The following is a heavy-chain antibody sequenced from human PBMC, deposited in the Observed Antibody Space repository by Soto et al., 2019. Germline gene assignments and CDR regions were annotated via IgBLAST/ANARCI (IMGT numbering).Heavy chain of an antibody. Sequence: SVKVSCKAPGGTFSSYAISWVRQAPGQGFEWMGGIIPIFGTANYAQKFQGRVTITADESTSTAYMELSSLRSEDTAVYYCARASKEHYDFWSGPFDYWGQGTLVTVSS. CDR1: GGTFSSYA. D-gene: IGHD3-3*01. V-gene: IGHV1-69*13. CDR3: ARASKEHYDFWSGPFDY. CDR2: IIPIFGTA. J-gene: IGHJ4*02.